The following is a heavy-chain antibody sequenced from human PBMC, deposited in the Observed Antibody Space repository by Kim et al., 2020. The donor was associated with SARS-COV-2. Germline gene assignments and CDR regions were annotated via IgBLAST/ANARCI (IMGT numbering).Heavy chain of an antibody. CDR2: IWYDGSNK. J-gene: IGHJ6*01. CDR3: ARDRYGPTHYGMAV. Sequence: GGSLRLSCAASGFTFSSYGMHWVRQAPGKGLEWVAVIWYDGSNKYYADSVKGRFTISRDNSKNTLYLQMNSLIAEDTAVYYCARDRYGPTHYGMAVWGQGPTVTVSS. CDR1: GFTFSSYG. V-gene: IGHV3-33*01. D-gene: IGHD4-17*01.